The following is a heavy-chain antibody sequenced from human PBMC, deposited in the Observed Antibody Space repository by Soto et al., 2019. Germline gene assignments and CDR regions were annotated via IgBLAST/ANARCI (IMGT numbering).Heavy chain of an antibody. CDR2: IYHSGST. D-gene: IGHD2-15*01. CDR3: ARGQVVAAQH. V-gene: IGHV4-30-2*01. J-gene: IGHJ4*02. CDR1: GNCVSIGGCR. Sequence: TCAVSGNCVSIGGCRRSKIRQPPGKGLEWIGYIYHSGSTYYNPSLKSRVTISVDRSKNQFSLKLSSVTAADTAVYYCARGQVVAAQHWGQGTLVTVSS.